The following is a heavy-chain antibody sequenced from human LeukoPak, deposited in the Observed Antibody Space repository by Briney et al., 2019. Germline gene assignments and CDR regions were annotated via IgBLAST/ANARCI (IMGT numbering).Heavy chain of an antibody. CDR1: GFTFSSYG. CDR3: AKGTRYSYGYVLDY. Sequence: GGSLRLSCAASGFTFSSYGMHWVRQAPGKGLEWVAFIRYDGSNKCYADSVKGRFTISRDNSKNTLYLQMNSLRAEDTAVYYCAKGTRYSYGYVLDYWGQGTLVTVSS. CDR2: IRYDGSNK. D-gene: IGHD5-18*01. V-gene: IGHV3-30*02. J-gene: IGHJ4*02.